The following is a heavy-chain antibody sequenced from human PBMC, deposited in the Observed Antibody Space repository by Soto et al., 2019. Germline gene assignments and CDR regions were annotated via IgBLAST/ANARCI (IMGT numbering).Heavy chain of an antibody. V-gene: IGHV1-58*01. J-gene: IGHJ6*03. CDR3: AADGGGRRIRGDYYYDHDMDV. Sequence: LVKVSRTAAVLTNTSYVGQRLRQDRGQRLEWIGWIGVGSGNTNYAQKFQERVTITRDMSTSTAYMELSSLRSEDTAVYYCAADGGGRRIRGDYYYDHDMDVWGKGTTVTVSS. D-gene: IGHD2-15*01. CDR1: VLTNTSYV. CDR2: IGVGSGNT.